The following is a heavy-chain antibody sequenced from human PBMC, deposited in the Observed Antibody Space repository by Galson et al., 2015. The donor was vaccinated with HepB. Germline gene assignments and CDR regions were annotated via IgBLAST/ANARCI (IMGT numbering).Heavy chain of an antibody. CDR2: ISAYNGNT. CDR3: ARYCSTASCFTYYYGMDV. V-gene: IGHV1-18*04. J-gene: IGHJ6*02. D-gene: IGHD2-2*01. Sequence: SVKVSCKASGCIFSNYGITWVRQAPGQGLEWMGYISAYNGNTNYAHNFQDRVTVTTDTSTSTAYMELRSLRSDDTAIYYCARYCSTASCFTYYYGMDVWGQGTTVTVSS. CDR1: GCIFSNYG.